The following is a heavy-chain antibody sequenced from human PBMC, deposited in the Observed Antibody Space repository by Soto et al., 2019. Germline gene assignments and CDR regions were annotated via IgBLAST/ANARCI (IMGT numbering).Heavy chain of an antibody. CDR3: ASIGANADDAFDI. D-gene: IGHD3-16*01. Sequence: ASVKVSCKASGYTFTGYYMHWVRQAPGQGLEWMGWINPNSGGTNYAQKFQGWVTMTRDTSISTVYMELSRLRSDDTAVYYCASIGANADDAFDIWGQGTMVTVSS. J-gene: IGHJ3*02. CDR1: GYTFTGYY. CDR2: INPNSGGT. V-gene: IGHV1-2*04.